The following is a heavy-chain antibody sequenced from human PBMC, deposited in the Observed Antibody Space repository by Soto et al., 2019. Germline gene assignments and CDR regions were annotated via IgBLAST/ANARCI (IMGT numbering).Heavy chain of an antibody. J-gene: IGHJ6*03. Sequence: PGGSLRLSCAASGFTFSSYAMSWVSQAPGKGLEWVSAISGSGGSTYYADSVKGRFTISRDNSKNTLYLQMNSLRAEDTAVYYCAKGGYCSSTSCSPLYYYYMDVWGKGTTVTVSS. CDR3: AKGGYCSSTSCSPLYYYYMDV. CDR1: GFTFSSYA. V-gene: IGHV3-23*01. D-gene: IGHD2-2*01. CDR2: ISGSGGST.